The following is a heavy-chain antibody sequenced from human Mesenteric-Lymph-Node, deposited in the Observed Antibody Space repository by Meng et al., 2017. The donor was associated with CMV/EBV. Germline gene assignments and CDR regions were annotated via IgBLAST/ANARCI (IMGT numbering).Heavy chain of an antibody. J-gene: IGHJ4*02. CDR2: ISYDGSGK. CDR3: AKVGVLRFLEWLCHYDY. D-gene: IGHD3-3*01. Sequence: FTFSSFAMHWGRQAPGKGLEWVAAISYDGSGKYYADSVKGRFTISRDNPKNTLYLQMNSLRPEDTAVYYCAKVGVLRFLEWLCHYDYWGQGTLVTVSS. V-gene: IGHV3-30*18. CDR1: FTFSSFA.